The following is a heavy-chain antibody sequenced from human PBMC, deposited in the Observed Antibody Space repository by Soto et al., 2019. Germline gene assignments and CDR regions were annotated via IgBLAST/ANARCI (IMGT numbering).Heavy chain of an antibody. V-gene: IGHV2-5*02. CDR1: GFSLSTSGVS. CDR3: AHRRAQQLLARSYYFDF. Sequence: QITLKESGPTLVKPTQTLTLTCTFSGFSLSTSGVSVGWIRQPPGKALEWLALIYWDDEKRYSPSLMSRLNIAKDTSKNLVALTMTNMDPLDTATYYCAHRRAQQLLARSYYFDFWGQGTLVTVSS. CDR2: IYWDDEK. J-gene: IGHJ4*02. D-gene: IGHD6-13*01.